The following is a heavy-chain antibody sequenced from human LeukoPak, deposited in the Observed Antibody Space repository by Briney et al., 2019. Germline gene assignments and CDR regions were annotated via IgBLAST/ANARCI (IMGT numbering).Heavy chain of an antibody. V-gene: IGHV4-39*07. CDR1: GGSFTTGTYH. Sequence: SETLSLTCSVSGGSFTTGTYHWAWLRQPPGKGLEWVGSVYFDGGTHYNRSLQSRVAISVDTSKNQYSLRLSSVTAADTAVYYCARDHYYDGRGRFDPWGQGSLVTVSS. J-gene: IGHJ5*02. CDR3: ARDHYYDGRGRFDP. CDR2: VYFDGGT. D-gene: IGHD3-16*01.